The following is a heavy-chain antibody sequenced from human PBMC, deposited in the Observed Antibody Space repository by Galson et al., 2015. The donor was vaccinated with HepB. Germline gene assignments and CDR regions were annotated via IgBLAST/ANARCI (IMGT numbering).Heavy chain of an antibody. D-gene: IGHD5-12*01. V-gene: IGHV4-34*01. J-gene: IGHJ4*02. CDR3: ARGRGLRRFDY. CDR1: GGSFSGYC. CDR2: INHSGST. Sequence: ETLSLTCAVYGGSFSGYCWSWIRQPPGKGLEWIGEINHSGSTNYNPSLKSRVTISVDTSKNQFSLKLSSVTAADTAVYYCARGRGLRRFDYWGQGTLVTVSS.